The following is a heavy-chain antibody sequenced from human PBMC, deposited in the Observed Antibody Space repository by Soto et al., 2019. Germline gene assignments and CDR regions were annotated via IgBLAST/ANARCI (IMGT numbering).Heavy chain of an antibody. CDR3: ARRSGTPSGYYYYYMDV. V-gene: IGHV5-51*01. CDR2: IYPGDSDT. Sequence: PGESLKISCKGSGYSFTSYWIGWVRQMPGKGLEWMGIIYPGDSDTRYSPSFQGQVTISADKSISTAYLQWSSLKASDTAMYYCARRSGTPSGYYYYYMDVWGKGTTVTVSS. CDR1: GYSFTSYW. D-gene: IGHD1-1*01. J-gene: IGHJ6*03.